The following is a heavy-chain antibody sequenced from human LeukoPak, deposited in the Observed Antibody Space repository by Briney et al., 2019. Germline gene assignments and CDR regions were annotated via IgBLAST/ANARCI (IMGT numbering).Heavy chain of an antibody. Sequence: AGGSLRLSCAASGXTFSSYGVHWVRQAPGKGLEWVAVIWYDGSNKYYADSVKGRFTFSRDNSKNTLYLQMNSLRAEDTAVYYCARDHSSGWYSDYFDYWGQGTLVTVSS. D-gene: IGHD6-19*01. CDR3: ARDHSSGWYSDYFDY. J-gene: IGHJ4*02. CDR2: IWYDGSNK. V-gene: IGHV3-33*01. CDR1: GXTFSSYG.